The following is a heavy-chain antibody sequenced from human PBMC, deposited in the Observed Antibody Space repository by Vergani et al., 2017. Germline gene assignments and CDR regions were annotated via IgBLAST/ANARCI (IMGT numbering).Heavy chain of an antibody. Sequence: VQLEESGGGVVQPGRSLRLSCAGSGFTLSSHALHWVRQAPGKWREWVSSISGNNDDVYYADSVKGRFTISRDNAKNSLYLDMSSLRAEDTAVYYCVRDVRVSRTWGQGTVVAVSS. CDR1: GFTLSSHA. V-gene: IGHV3-21*01. J-gene: IGHJ3*01. CDR2: ISGNNDDV. CDR3: VRDVRVSRT.